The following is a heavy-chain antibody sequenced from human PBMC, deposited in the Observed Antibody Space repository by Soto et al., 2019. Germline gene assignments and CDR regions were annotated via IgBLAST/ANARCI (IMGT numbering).Heavy chain of an antibody. CDR1: GGTFSSYA. Sequence: SEKVSCKASGGTFSSYAISWVRQAPGQGLEWMGGIIPIFGTANYAQKFQGRVTTTADESTSTAYMELSSLRSEDTAVYYCARTYSGSYYPNYYYGIDGWGQGTTVAVSS. CDR2: IIPIFGTA. D-gene: IGHD1-26*01. J-gene: IGHJ6*02. V-gene: IGHV1-69*13. CDR3: ARTYSGSYYPNYYYGIDG.